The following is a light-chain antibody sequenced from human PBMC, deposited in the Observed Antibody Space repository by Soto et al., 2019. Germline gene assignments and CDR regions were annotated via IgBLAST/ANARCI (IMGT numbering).Light chain of an antibody. CDR2: DAS. Sequence: EIVLTQSPATLSLSPGERDTLSCRASQSVSSYLAWYQQKPGQAPRLLIYDASNRATGIPARFSGSGSGTGFTLTISSLEPEDFAVYYCQQRSNWPPIAFGQGTRLEIK. V-gene: IGKV3-11*01. CDR3: QQRSNWPPIA. CDR1: QSVSSY. J-gene: IGKJ5*01.